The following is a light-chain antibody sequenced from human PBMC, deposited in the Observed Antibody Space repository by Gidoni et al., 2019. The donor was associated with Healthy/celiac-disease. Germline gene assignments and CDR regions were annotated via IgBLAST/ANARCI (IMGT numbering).Light chain of an antibody. CDR3: QQLNSYP. CDR2: AAS. V-gene: IGKV1-9*01. CDR1: QGISSY. J-gene: IGKJ4*01. Sequence: IQLTQSPSSLSAAVGDRGTITCRASQGISSYLAWYQQKPGKAPKLLIYAASTLQSGVPTRFSGSGSWTYFTLTISSLQPEDFATYYCQQLNSYPFGGGTKVEI.